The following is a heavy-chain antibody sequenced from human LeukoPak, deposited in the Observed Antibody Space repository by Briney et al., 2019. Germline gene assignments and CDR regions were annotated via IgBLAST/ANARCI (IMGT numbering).Heavy chain of an antibody. CDR3: ARNRYYYGSGNYGVPNWFDP. CDR1: GGSISNYY. CDR2: VYNSGST. D-gene: IGHD3-10*01. Sequence: SETLSLTCTVSGGSISNYYWSWIRQPPGKGLEWLGYVYNSGSTYYNPSLKSRVTISVDTSKNQFSLKLSSVTAADTAVYYCARNRYYYGSGNYGVPNWFDPWGQGTLVTVSS. J-gene: IGHJ5*02. V-gene: IGHV4-59*12.